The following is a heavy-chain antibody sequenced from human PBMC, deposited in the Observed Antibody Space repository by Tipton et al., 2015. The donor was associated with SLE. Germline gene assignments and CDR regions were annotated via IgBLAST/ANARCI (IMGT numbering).Heavy chain of an antibody. Sequence: TLSLTCTVSGGAISSDSHYWTWIRQPAGKGLEWIGRFYTPGNNHSNPSLKSRVTMSVDTSENQFSLQLSSVTVADTAVYYCARERLLWPRGNFDIWGQGIMVTVSA. V-gene: IGHV4-61*02. D-gene: IGHD3-10*01. J-gene: IGHJ3*02. CDR2: FYTPGNN. CDR1: GGAISSDSHY. CDR3: ARERLLWPRGNFDI.